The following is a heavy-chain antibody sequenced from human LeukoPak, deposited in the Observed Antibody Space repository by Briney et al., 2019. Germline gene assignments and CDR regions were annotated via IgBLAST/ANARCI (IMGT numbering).Heavy chain of an antibody. CDR2: ISSSSSYI. Sequence: GGSLRLSCAASGFTFSSYEMNWVRQAPGKGLEWVSSISSSSSYIYYADSVRGRFTISRDNAKNSLYLQMNSLRAEDTAVYYCAREEMYRTLYYFDYWGQGTLVTVSS. CDR3: AREEMYRTLYYFDY. J-gene: IGHJ4*02. V-gene: IGHV3-21*01. D-gene: IGHD2-2*01. CDR1: GFTFSSYE.